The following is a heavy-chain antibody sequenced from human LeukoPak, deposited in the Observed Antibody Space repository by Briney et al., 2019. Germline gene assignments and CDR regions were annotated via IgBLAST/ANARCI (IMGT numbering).Heavy chain of an antibody. V-gene: IGHV3-23*01. CDR2: VSRTGSTK. D-gene: IGHD2-15*01. J-gene: IGHJ4*02. CDR3: AKRKNSPGYSSLDQ. Sequence: PRGSLRLSCVASGFTLSSFALDWVRQAPGRGLEWISVVSRTGSTKYYADSVKGRFTVSRDNSKNTVYLQMNSLRVDDSAVYYCAKRKNSPGYSSLDQWGQGTLVTVSS. CDR1: GFTLSSFA.